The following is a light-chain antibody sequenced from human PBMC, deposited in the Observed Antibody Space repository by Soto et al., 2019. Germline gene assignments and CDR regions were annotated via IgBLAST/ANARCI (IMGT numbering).Light chain of an antibody. J-gene: IGKJ4*01. CDR1: QSINIW. CDR2: DAS. CDR3: QQYNSYSRS. V-gene: IGKV1-5*01. Sequence: DIQMTQSPSTLSASVGDGVTITCRASQSINIWLAWYQQKPGKAPKLLIYDASSLQSGVPSRFRGSTSGTEFTLTISSLQPDDFATYYCQQYNSYSRSFGGGTKVDIK.